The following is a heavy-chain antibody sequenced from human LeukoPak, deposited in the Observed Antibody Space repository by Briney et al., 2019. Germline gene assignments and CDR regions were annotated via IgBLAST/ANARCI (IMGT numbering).Heavy chain of an antibody. D-gene: IGHD2-8*01. CDR3: ARDMLAVPSNWFDP. CDR2: INPSGGGT. J-gene: IGHJ5*02. Sequence: ASVKVSCKASGYTFTSYYIHWVRQAPGQGLEWMGVINPSGGGTGYAQKFQGRVTMTRDTSTNTVYMDLRSLRSEDTAVYFCARDMLAVPSNWFDPWGQGTLVTVSS. V-gene: IGHV1-46*01. CDR1: GYTFTSYY.